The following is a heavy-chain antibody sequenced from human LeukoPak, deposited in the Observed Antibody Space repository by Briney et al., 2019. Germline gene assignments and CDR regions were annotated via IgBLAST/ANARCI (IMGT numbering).Heavy chain of an antibody. Sequence: SETLSLTCAVYGGSFSGYYWSWIRQPPGKGLEWIGEINHSGSTNYNPSLKSRVTISVDTSKNQFSLKLSSVTAADTAVYYCARPSTLSYYYYYMDVWGKGTTVTVSS. CDR2: INHSGST. D-gene: IGHD2-2*01. V-gene: IGHV4-34*01. J-gene: IGHJ6*03. CDR1: GGSFSGYY. CDR3: ARPSTLSYYYYYMDV.